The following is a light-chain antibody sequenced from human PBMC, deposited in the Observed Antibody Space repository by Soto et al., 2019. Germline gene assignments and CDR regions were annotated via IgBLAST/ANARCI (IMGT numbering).Light chain of an antibody. CDR2: AAS. V-gene: IGKV1-39*01. J-gene: IGKJ1*01. Sequence: DIQMTQSPSSLSASVGGRVTITCRSSQNITTFLNWYQQKPGKAPKLLIYAASSLQSGVPSRFSGSGSGTDFTLTISSLQPEDFATYYCQQSYSTPVTFGQGTKVEIK. CDR3: QQSYSTPVT. CDR1: QNITTF.